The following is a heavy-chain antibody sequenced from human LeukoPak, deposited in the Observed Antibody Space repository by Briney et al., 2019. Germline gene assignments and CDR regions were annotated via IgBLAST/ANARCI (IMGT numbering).Heavy chain of an antibody. CDR1: GFTFSSHW. CDR3: ARVLGDSSGYYYRLVDY. D-gene: IGHD3-22*01. CDR2: ISYDGSNK. V-gene: IGHV3-30*03. J-gene: IGHJ4*02. Sequence: PGGSLRLSCAASGFTFSSHWMSWVRQAPGKGLEWVAVISYDGSNKYYADSVKGRFTISRDNSKNTLYLQMNSLRAEDTAVYYCARVLGDSSGYYYRLVDYWGQGTLVTVSS.